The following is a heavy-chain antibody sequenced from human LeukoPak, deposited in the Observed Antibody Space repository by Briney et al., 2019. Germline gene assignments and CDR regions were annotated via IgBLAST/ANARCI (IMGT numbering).Heavy chain of an antibody. Sequence: GGSLRLSCAASEFTFSSYGMHWVRQAPGKGLEWVAVISYDGSNKYYADSVKGRFTISRDNSKNTLYLQMNGLRAEDTAVYYCARDPRPGDIVVVVAAYFDYWGQGTLVTVSS. V-gene: IGHV3-30*03. J-gene: IGHJ4*02. D-gene: IGHD2-15*01. CDR2: ISYDGSNK. CDR1: EFTFSSYG. CDR3: ARDPRPGDIVVVVAAYFDY.